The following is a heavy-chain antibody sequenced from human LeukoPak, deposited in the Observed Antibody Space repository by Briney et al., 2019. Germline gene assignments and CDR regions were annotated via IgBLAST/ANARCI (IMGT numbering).Heavy chain of an antibody. CDR1: GGSFSGYS. Sequence: SETLSLTCAVYGGSFSGYSWSWIRQPPGKGLEWIGEINHSGSSDYNPSLKSRVTISVDTSKNQFSLKLTSLTAADAAVYYCARRPNWGSGHGFDPWGQGTLVTVSS. V-gene: IGHV4-34*01. CDR2: INHSGSS. CDR3: ARRPNWGSGHGFDP. D-gene: IGHD6-25*01. J-gene: IGHJ5*02.